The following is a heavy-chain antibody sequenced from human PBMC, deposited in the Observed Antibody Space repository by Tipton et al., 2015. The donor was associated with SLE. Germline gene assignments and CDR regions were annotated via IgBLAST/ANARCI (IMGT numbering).Heavy chain of an antibody. CDR1: GFTFSSYS. D-gene: IGHD1-26*01. CDR2: ISSSGSTI. J-gene: IGHJ4*02. V-gene: IGHV3-48*04. Sequence: SLRLSCAASGFTFSSYSMNWVRQAPGKGLEWVSYISSSGSTIYYADSVKGRFTISRDNAKNSLYLQMNSLRAEDTAVYYCARVNSAFTLYWGQGTLVTVSS. CDR3: ARVNSAFTLY.